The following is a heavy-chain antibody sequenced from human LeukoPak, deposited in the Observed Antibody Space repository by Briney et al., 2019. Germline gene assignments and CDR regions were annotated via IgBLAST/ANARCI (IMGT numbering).Heavy chain of an antibody. D-gene: IGHD3-22*01. V-gene: IGHV4-34*01. Sequence: SETLSLTCAVYGGSFSAYYWNWIRQSPGKGLEWIGSIHPSGRLYNNPSLESRVTISIDTSKNQFSLNLNSVTAADTAVYFCSRGLDSRKLGYWGQGTLVTVSS. CDR2: IHPSGRL. CDR1: GGSFSAYY. CDR3: SRGLDSRKLGY. J-gene: IGHJ4*02.